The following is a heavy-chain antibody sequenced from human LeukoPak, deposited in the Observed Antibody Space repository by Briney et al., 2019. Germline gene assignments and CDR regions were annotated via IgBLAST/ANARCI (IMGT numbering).Heavy chain of an antibody. CDR2: ISDSGDRT. Sequence: SGGSLRLSCAASRLTFSNYAMSWVRQAPGKGLEWVSAISDSGDRTYYADSVKGRFTISRDNSKNTLYLQMNSLRVEDTAVYYCAKDSRRVSGWYYFDYWGQGTLVTVSS. D-gene: IGHD6-19*01. CDR3: AKDSRRVSGWYYFDY. V-gene: IGHV3-23*01. CDR1: RLTFSNYA. J-gene: IGHJ4*02.